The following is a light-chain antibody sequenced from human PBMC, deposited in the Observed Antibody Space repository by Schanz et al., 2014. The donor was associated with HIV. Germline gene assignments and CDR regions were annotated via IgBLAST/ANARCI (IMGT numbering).Light chain of an antibody. CDR2: GAS. CDR3: QQYGSSPPT. J-gene: IGKJ3*01. Sequence: EIVLTQSPVILSLSPGERATLSCRASQTVSSNSLGWYQQKRGQVPRLLIYGASSRATGIPDRFSGSGSGTDFTLTISRLEPEDFAVYYCQQYGSSPPTFGPGTKVDIK. CDR1: QTVSSNS. V-gene: IGKV3-20*01.